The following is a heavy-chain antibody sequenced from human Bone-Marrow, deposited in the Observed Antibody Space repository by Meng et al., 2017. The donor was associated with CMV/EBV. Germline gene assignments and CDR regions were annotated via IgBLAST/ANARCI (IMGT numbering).Heavy chain of an antibody. CDR1: GYTFTDHN. J-gene: IGHJ4*02. V-gene: IGHV1-2*02. Sequence: RVSCKASGYTFTDHNFHWVRQAPGQGLEWMGGINPKSGGTSYAQSFQGRVTVTRDTSINTAYMELTGLTTDDTALYYCASGGTWNDYWGQGTLVTVSS. CDR2: INPKSGGT. CDR3: ASGGTWNDY. D-gene: IGHD4-23*01.